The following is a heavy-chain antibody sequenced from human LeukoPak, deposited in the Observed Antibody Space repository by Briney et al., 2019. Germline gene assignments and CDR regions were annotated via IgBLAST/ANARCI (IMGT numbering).Heavy chain of an antibody. CDR2: ISSSGSTI. CDR3: ARDLLGSGSYYLQHYYYYGMDV. J-gene: IGHJ6*02. D-gene: IGHD3-10*01. CDR1: GFTFSSYS. V-gene: IGHV3-48*04. Sequence: PGGSLRLSCAASGFTFSSYSMNWVRQAPGKGLEWVSYISSSGSTIYYADSVKGRFTISRDNAKNSLYLQMNSLRAEDTAVYYCARDLLGSGSYYLQHYYYYGMDVWGQGTTVTVSS.